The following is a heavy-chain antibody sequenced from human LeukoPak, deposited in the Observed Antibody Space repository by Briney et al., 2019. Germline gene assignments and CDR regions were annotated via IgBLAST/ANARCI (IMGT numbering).Heavy chain of an antibody. D-gene: IGHD2-8*02. J-gene: IGHJ4*02. CDR2: IKQDGSEK. Sequence: GGSLRLSCAASGFTFSSYSMNWVRQAPGKGLEWVANIKQDGSEKYYVDSVKGRFTISRDNAKNSLSLQMNSLRAEDTAVYYCARDTGTFDYWGQGTLVTVSS. CDR1: GFTFSSYS. V-gene: IGHV3-7*01. CDR3: ARDTGTFDY.